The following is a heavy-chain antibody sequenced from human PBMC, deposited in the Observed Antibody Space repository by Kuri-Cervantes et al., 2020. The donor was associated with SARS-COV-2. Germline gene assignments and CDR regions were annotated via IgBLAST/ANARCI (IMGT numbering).Heavy chain of an antibody. CDR3: VRDGDHWNFDY. CDR2: INPDGSYT. D-gene: IGHD1-1*01. Sequence: GGSMRPSCAASGFTFSGHWIHWVRQAPGKGLLWVSRINPDGSYTNNAESVKGRFTLSRDNAKNMLFLQMNSLRAEDTAVYYCVRDGDHWNFDYWGQGTLVTVSS. CDR1: GFTFSGHW. J-gene: IGHJ4*02. V-gene: IGHV3-74*01.